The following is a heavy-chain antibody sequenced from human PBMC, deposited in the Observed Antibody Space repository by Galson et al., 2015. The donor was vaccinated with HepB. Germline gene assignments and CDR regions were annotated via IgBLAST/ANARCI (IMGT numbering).Heavy chain of an antibody. D-gene: IGHD1-1*01. CDR2: IYPADSET. J-gene: IGHJ4*02. V-gene: IGHV5-51*01. CDR1: GYIFTSNW. CDR3: AGPGPTYLYPFDT. Sequence: QSGAEVKKPGESLKISCTVSGYIFTSNWIGWVRQTPGKGLEWMGIIYPADSETKYSPSFQGQVTFSVDTSTRTAYLQRSSLKASDSAIYYCAGPGPTYLYPFDTWGQGTLVTVSS.